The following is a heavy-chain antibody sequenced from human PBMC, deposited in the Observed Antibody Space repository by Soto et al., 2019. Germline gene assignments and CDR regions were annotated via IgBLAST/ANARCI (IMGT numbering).Heavy chain of an antibody. Sequence: SETLSLTCAVYGGSFSGYYWSWIRQPPGKGLEWIGEINHSGSTNYNPSLKSRVTISVDTSKNQFSLKLSSVTAADTAVYYCARSLLLTKQVYYYYIDVWVKGTTVTGFS. V-gene: IGHV4-34*01. CDR1: GGSFSGYY. CDR3: ARSLLLTKQVYYYYIDV. J-gene: IGHJ6*03. D-gene: IGHD1-26*01. CDR2: INHSGST.